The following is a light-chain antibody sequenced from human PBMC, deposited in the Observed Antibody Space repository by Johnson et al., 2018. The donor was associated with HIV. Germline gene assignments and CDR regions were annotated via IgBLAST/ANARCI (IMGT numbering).Light chain of an antibody. CDR2: DNN. J-gene: IGLJ1*01. CDR1: SSNIGNNY. Sequence: QSVLTQPPSVSAAPGQKVAISCSGSSSNIGNNYVSWYQQVPGTAPKLLIYDNNRRPSGIPDRFSGSKSGTSATLGITGLQTGEEADYYCGTWDSSLSASYVFGTGTKVTVL. CDR3: GTWDSSLSASYV. V-gene: IGLV1-51*01.